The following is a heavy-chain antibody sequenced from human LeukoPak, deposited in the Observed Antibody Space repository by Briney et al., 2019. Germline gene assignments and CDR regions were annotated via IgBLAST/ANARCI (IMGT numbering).Heavy chain of an antibody. CDR3: ARDNELYSSSSWFDP. V-gene: IGHV3-21*01. J-gene: IGHJ5*02. D-gene: IGHD6-6*01. CDR1: GFTFSSYS. CDR2: ISSSSSYI. Sequence: GGSLRLSCAASGFTFSSYSMNWVRQAPGRGLEWVSSISSSSSYIYYADSVKGRFTISRDNAKNSLYLQMNSLRAEDTAVYYCARDNELYSSSSWFDPWGQGTLVTVSS.